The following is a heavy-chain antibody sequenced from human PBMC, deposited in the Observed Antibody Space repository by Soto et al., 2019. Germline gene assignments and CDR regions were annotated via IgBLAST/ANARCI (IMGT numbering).Heavy chain of an antibody. D-gene: IGHD2-2*02. CDR3: ARRIGYCISTSCYRGGGDYYYGMDV. V-gene: IGHV3-21*01. CDR1: GFTFSSYS. J-gene: IGHJ6*02. Sequence: PGGSLRLSCAASGFTFSSYSMNWVRQAPGKGLEWVSSISSSSSYIYYADSVKGRFTISRDDAKNSLYLQMNSLRAEDTAVYYCARRIGYCISTSCYRGGGDYYYGMDVWGQGTTVTVSS. CDR2: ISSSSSYI.